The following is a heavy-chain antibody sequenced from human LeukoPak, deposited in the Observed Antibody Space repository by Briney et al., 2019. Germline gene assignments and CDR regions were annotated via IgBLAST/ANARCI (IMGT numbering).Heavy chain of an antibody. CDR2: ISSSGSTI. J-gene: IGHJ4*02. CDR1: GFTFSSYE. CDR3: ARGQQLWFGELSPDY. V-gene: IGHV3-48*03. Sequence: GGSLRLSCAASGFTFSSYEMNWVRQAPGKGLEWVSYISSSGSTIYYADSVKGRFTISRDNAKNSLYLQMNSLRAEDTAVYYCARGQQLWFGELSPDYRGQRTLVSVSS. D-gene: IGHD3-10*01.